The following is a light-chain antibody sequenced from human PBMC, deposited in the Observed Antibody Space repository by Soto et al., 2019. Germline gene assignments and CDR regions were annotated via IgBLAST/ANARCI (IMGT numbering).Light chain of an antibody. J-gene: IGLJ2*01. V-gene: IGLV7-46*01. CDR2: DTR. Sequence: QAVVTQEPSLTVSPGGTVTLTCGSSTGAVTSGHYPYWFQQKPGQAPRTLIYDTRNKHSWTPARFSGSLLGGKAALTLSGAQPEDEAEYYCLLSYSGAGVVFGGGNKLTVL. CDR1: TGAVTSGHY. CDR3: LLSYSGAGVV.